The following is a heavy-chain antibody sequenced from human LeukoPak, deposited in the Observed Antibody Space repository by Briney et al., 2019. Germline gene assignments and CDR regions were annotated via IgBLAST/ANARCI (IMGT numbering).Heavy chain of an antibody. D-gene: IGHD2-2*01. CDR3: ASGCSSTSCYFSFDY. Sequence: GSLRLSCAASGFTVSSNYMSWVRQAPGKGLEWVSVIYSGGSTYYADSVKGRFTISRDNSKNTLYLQMNSLRAEDTAVYYCASGCSSTSCYFSFDYWGQGTLVTVSS. V-gene: IGHV3-53*01. J-gene: IGHJ4*02. CDR1: GFTVSSNY. CDR2: IYSGGST.